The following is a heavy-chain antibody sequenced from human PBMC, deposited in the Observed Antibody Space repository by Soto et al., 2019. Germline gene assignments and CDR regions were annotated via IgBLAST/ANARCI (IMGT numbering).Heavy chain of an antibody. D-gene: IGHD7-27*01. J-gene: IGHJ5*02. V-gene: IGHV1-18*04. CDR2: ISAYNGNT. Sequence: WASVKVSCKASGYTFTSYGISWVRQAPGQGLEWMGWISAYNGNTNYAQKRQGRVTMTTDTSTSTAYMELRSLRSDDTAVYYCARDHHWGGTYNWFDPWCQGTLVTASS. CDR3: ARDHHWGGTYNWFDP. CDR1: GYTFTSYG.